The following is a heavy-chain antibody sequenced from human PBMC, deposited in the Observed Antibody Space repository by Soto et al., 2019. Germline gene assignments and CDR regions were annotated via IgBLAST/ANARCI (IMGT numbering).Heavy chain of an antibody. CDR2: ISSYNVDT. J-gene: IGHJ6*02. Sequence: QAQMVQSGPEVKKPGASVKVSCTASGYRFNTYGISWVRQAPGQGLEWMGRISSYNVDTNYAEKFEDRLTMTTDTSTNTAYMELKSLRSADTAVYFCAIGHGESIGAMDAWGQGTSVTVSS. D-gene: IGHD6-6*01. CDR3: AIGHGESIGAMDA. CDR1: GYRFNTYG. V-gene: IGHV1-18*01.